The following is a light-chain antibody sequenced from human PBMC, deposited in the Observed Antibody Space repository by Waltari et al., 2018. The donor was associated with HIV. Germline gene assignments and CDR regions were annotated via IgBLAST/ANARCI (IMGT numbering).Light chain of an antibody. V-gene: IGKV1-39*01. CDR2: DAS. Sequence: DIQMTQSPSSLSASVGDRVTITCRSSQTISDKVNWYQQKSGEAPKFLIYDASTLETGVPSRFSGSGSGTDFTLTISSLQPDDFATYFCQQSFRSPLTFGPGTKVDI. J-gene: IGKJ3*01. CDR1: QTISDK. CDR3: QQSFRSPLT.